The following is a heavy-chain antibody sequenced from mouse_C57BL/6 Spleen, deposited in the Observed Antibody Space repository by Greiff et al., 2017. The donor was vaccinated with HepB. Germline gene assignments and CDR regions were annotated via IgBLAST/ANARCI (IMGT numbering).Heavy chain of an antibody. Sequence: EVKVVESGPELVKPGASVKISCKASGYSFTDYNMNWVKQSNGKSLEWIGVINPNYGTTSYNQKFKGKATLTVDQSSSTAYMQLNSLTSEDSAVYYCASLRLIYDGYYDLPFDVWGTGTTVTVSS. CDR3: ASLRLIYDGYYDLPFDV. D-gene: IGHD2-3*01. CDR1: GYSFTDYN. CDR2: INPNYGTT. V-gene: IGHV1-39*01. J-gene: IGHJ1*03.